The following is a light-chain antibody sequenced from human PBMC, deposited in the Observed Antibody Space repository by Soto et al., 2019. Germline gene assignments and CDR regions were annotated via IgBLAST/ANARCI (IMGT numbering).Light chain of an antibody. CDR2: DAS. Sequence: EIVSTQSPATLSLSPGERATLSCRASQSVSSYLAWYQQKPGQAPRLLIYDASNRATGIPARFSGSGSGTDFTLTISSLEPEDFAVYYCQQRSNWPSTWTFGQGTKVEIK. CDR3: QQRSNWPSTWT. J-gene: IGKJ1*01. CDR1: QSVSSY. V-gene: IGKV3-11*01.